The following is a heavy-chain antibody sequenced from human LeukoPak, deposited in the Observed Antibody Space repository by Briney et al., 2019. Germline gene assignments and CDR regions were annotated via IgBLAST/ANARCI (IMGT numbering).Heavy chain of an antibody. CDR3: ARDSLHGSGWYVGYYYYMDV. D-gene: IGHD6-19*01. CDR1: GFTFSSYS. CDR2: ISSSSSYI. V-gene: IGHV3-21*01. Sequence: GGSLRLSCAASGFTFSSYSMNWVRQAPGKGLEWVSCISSSSSYIYYADSVKGRFTISRDNAKNSLYLQMNSLRAEDTAVYYCARDSLHGSGWYVGYYYYMDVWGKGTTVTVSS. J-gene: IGHJ6*03.